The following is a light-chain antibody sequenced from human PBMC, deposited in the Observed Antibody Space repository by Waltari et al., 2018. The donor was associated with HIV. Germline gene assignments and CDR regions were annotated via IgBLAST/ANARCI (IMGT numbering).Light chain of an antibody. CDR3: SSYSATNTVV. Sequence: QSALTQPPSVSGSPGQSVTISCAGTNSDIGGYDRVSWYQQPPGTAHKLLIYEVTNRPSGVPGRFSASKSGTTASLTISGLQAGDEGDYYCSSYSATNTVVFGGGTKLTVL. V-gene: IGLV2-18*02. J-gene: IGLJ2*01. CDR1: NSDIGGYDR. CDR2: EVT.